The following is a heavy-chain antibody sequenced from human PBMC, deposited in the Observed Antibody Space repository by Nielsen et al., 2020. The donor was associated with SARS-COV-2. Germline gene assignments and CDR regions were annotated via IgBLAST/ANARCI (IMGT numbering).Heavy chain of an antibody. CDR2: IHSNRNT. Sequence: SETLSLTCTVPDASISTHYWSWIRQAPGKGLEWIGYIHSNRNTNYKPSLKSRVAMSLDTSNNHFSLRLSSVTAADTATYYCARALTDSAWKGVYYVDAWGTGTTVTVSS. J-gene: IGHJ6*03. CDR3: ARALTDSAWKGVYYVDA. V-gene: IGHV4-59*08. CDR1: DASISTHY. D-gene: IGHD1-1*01.